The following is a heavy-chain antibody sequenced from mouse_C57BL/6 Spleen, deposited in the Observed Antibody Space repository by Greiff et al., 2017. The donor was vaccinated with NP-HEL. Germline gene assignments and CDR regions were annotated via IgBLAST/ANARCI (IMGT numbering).Heavy chain of an antibody. J-gene: IGHJ3*01. V-gene: IGHV2-9-1*01. CDR2: IWTGGGT. D-gene: IGHD2-3*01. Sequence: QVQLKESGPGLVAPSQSLSITCTVSGFSLTSYAISWVRQPPGKGLEWLGVIWTGGGTNYYSAHKSRMSISKDNSNSQVFLKMNSLQTDDTARDYCAIWDDGYSRFAYWGQGTLVTVSA. CDR1: GFSLTSYA. CDR3: AIWDDGYSRFAY.